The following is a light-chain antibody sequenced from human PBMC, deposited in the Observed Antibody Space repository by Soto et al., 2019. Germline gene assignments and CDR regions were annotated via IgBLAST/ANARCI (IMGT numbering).Light chain of an antibody. CDR3: QQYNYWWT. CDR2: GAS. V-gene: IGKV3-15*01. CDR1: QRVSSD. Sequence: EIVMTQSPATLSVSPGERATLSCRASQRVSSDLAWYQQKPGQAPRLLIYGASTRATAIPARFSGSGSGTEFTLTIRSLQSEDFAVYYCQQYNYWWTFGQGTKVEIK. J-gene: IGKJ1*01.